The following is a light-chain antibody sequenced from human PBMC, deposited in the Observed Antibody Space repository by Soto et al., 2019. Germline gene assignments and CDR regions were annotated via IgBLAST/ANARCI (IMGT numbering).Light chain of an antibody. CDR1: SSNIGTNY. Sequence: QSVLTQPPSVSAAPGQKVTISCSGSSSNIGTNYVSWYQQLPGTAPKLLIYENNKRPSGIPDRFSGSRSGTSATLGITGLQTGDEADYYCGTWDSSLSGNFVFGTGTKDTVL. J-gene: IGLJ1*01. CDR3: GTWDSSLSGNFV. CDR2: ENN. V-gene: IGLV1-51*02.